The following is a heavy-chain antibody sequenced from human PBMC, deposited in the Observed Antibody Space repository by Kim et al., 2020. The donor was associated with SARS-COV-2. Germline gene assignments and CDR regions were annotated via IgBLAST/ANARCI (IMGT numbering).Heavy chain of an antibody. CDR3: ARDWRGAAAGTGYYYGMDV. J-gene: IGHJ6*02. CDR1: GYTFTSYY. Sequence: ASVKVSCKASGYTFTSYYMHWVRQAPGQGLEWMGIINPSGGSTSYAQKFQGRVTMTRDTSTSTVYMELSSLRSEDTAVYCCARDWRGAAAGTGYYYGMDVWGQGTTVTVSS. CDR2: INPSGGST. V-gene: IGHV1-46*01. D-gene: IGHD6-13*01.